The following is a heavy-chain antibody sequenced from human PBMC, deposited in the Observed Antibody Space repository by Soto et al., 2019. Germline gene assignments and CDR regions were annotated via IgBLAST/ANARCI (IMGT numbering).Heavy chain of an antibody. CDR3: AREGVGVHYYYYGMDV. V-gene: IGHV4-34*01. J-gene: IGHJ6*02. CDR1: GGSFSGYY. D-gene: IGHD1-26*01. CDR2: INHSGST. Sequence: EPLSLTCAVYGGSFSGYYWSWIRQPPGKGLEWIGEINHSGSTNYNPSLKSRVTISVDTSKNQFSLKLSSVTAADTAVYYCAREGVGVHYYYYGMDVWGQGTTVTVSS.